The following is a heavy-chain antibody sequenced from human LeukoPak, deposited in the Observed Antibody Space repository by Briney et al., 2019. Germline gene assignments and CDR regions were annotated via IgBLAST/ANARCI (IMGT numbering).Heavy chain of an antibody. D-gene: IGHD2-15*01. J-gene: IGHJ6*02. CDR3: AKWQDIVVVVAAIRYYYGMDV. CDR2: ISGSGGST. V-gene: IGHV3-23*01. Sequence: GGSLRLSCAASGFTFSRYAMSWVRQAPGKGLEWVSAISGSGGSTYYADSVKGRFTISRDNSKNTLYLQMNSLRAEDTAVYYCAKWQDIVVVVAAIRYYYGMDVWGQGTTVTVSS. CDR1: GFTFSRYA.